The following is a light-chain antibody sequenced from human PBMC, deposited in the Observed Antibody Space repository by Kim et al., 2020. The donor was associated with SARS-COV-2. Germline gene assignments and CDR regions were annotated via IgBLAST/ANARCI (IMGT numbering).Light chain of an antibody. Sequence: STLYESVGDRVIITCRESQSNSMWLAWYQQKPGKAHKLLISKASSLQSGVPSRFSGSGSGTEFTLTISSLQPDDFGTYYCQQYDNYFGQGTKLEI. J-gene: IGKJ2*01. CDR3: QQYDNY. V-gene: IGKV1-5*03. CDR2: KAS. CDR1: QSNSMW.